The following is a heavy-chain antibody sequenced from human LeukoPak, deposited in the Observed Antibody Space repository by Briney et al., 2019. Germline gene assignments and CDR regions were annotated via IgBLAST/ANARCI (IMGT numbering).Heavy chain of an antibody. D-gene: IGHD3-22*01. CDR1: GVSISSYY. Sequence: PSETLSLTCTVSGVSISSYYWSWIRQPPGKGLEWIGYIYYSGSTNYNPSLKSRVTISVDTSKNQFSLKLSSVTAADTAVYYCATTYYYDSSGYYYHPPYFDYWGQGTLVTVSS. J-gene: IGHJ4*02. CDR3: ATTYYYDSSGYYYHPPYFDY. CDR2: IYYSGST. V-gene: IGHV4-59*01.